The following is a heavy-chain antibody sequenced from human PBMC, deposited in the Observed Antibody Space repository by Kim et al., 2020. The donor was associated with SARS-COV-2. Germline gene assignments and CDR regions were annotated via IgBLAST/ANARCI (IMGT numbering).Heavy chain of an antibody. D-gene: IGHD3-10*01. J-gene: IGHJ6*02. CDR2: IYPGDSDT. CDR3: AICYYGSGSYGSDYYYYYGMDV. CDR1: GYSFTSYW. V-gene: IGHV5-51*01. Sequence: GESLKISCKGSGYSFTSYWIGWVRQMPGKGLEWMGIIYPGDSDTRYSPSFQGQVTISADKSISTAYLQWSSLKASDTAMYYCAICYYGSGSYGSDYYYYYGMDVWGQGTTVTVSS.